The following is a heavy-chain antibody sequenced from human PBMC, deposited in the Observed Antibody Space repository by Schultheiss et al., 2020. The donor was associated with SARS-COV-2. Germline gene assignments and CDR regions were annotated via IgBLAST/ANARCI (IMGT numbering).Heavy chain of an antibody. CDR2: IYSSGST. D-gene: IGHD2-15*01. V-gene: IGHV4-4*07. Sequence: SQTLSLTCTVSGGSISGYYWSWIRQPAGKGLEWIGRIYSSGSTNYNPSLKSLVTISVDTSKNQFSLKLSSVTAADTAVYYCARGVVVVAATSSNWFDPWGQGTLVTVSS. CDR1: GGSISGYY. J-gene: IGHJ5*02. CDR3: ARGVVVVAATSSNWFDP.